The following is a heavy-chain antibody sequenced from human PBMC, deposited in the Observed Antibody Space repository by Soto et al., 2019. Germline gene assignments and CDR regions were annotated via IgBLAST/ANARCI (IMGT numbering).Heavy chain of an antibody. V-gene: IGHV5-10-1*01. Sequence: LKISCKGSGYSFTSYWISWVRQMPGKGLEWMGRIDPSDSYTNYSPSFQGHVTISADKSISTAYLQWSSLKASDTAMYYCASGPSGYYYAIPAEYFQHWGQGTLVTV. J-gene: IGHJ1*01. CDR2: IDPSDSYT. D-gene: IGHD3-22*01. CDR1: GYSFTSYW. CDR3: ASGPSGYYYAIPAEYFQH.